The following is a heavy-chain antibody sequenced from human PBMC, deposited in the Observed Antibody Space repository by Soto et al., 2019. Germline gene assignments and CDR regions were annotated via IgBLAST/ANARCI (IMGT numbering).Heavy chain of an antibody. Sequence: EVQLVESGGGLVQPGGSLRLSCAASGFTFSDHYMDWVRQAPGKGLEWVGRTRNKANSYTTEYAASVKGRFTISRDDSKNSLYLQMNSLKTEDTAVYYCARDYDSSGYWDYWGQGTLVTVFS. CDR1: GFTFSDHY. J-gene: IGHJ4*02. D-gene: IGHD3-22*01. CDR3: ARDYDSSGYWDY. CDR2: TRNKANSYTT. V-gene: IGHV3-72*01.